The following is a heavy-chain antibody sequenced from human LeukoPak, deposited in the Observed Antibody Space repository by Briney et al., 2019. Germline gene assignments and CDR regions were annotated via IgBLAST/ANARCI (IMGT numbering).Heavy chain of an antibody. Sequence: PSETLSLTCTVSGGSISSSSYYWGWIRQPPGKGLEWIGSIYYSGSTYYNPSLKSRVTISVDTSKNQFSLKLSSVTAADTAVYYCARMAHIFRRIKAREGFDYWGQGTLVTVSS. D-gene: IGHD5-24*01. CDR2: IYYSGST. CDR1: GGSISSSSYY. V-gene: IGHV4-39*07. CDR3: ARMAHIFRRIKAREGFDY. J-gene: IGHJ4*02.